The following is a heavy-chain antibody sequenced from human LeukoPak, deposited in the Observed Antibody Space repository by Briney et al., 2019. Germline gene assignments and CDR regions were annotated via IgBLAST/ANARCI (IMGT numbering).Heavy chain of an antibody. CDR2: IYYSGST. D-gene: IGHD6-13*01. J-gene: IGHJ5*02. CDR3: ARHYEQQTYWFDP. Sequence: PSETLSLTCTVSGGSISSSSYYWGWIRQPQGKGLEWIGSIYYSGSTYYNPSLKSRVTISVDTSKNQFSLKLSSVTAADTAVYYCARHYEQQTYWFDPWGQGTLVTVSS. CDR1: GGSISSSSYY. V-gene: IGHV4-39*01.